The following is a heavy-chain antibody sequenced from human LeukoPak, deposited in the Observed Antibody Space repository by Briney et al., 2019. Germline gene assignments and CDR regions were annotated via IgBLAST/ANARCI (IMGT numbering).Heavy chain of an antibody. CDR1: GFTFSDYY. V-gene: IGHV4-39*01. Sequence: KSGGSLRLSCAASGFTFSDYYMSWIRQPPGKGLEWIGSIYYSGSTYYNPSLKSRVTISVDTSRNQFSLKLNSVTATDTAVYYCARHYGPWGQGTLVTVSS. CDR3: ARHYGP. CDR2: IYYSGST. J-gene: IGHJ4*02. D-gene: IGHD3-10*01.